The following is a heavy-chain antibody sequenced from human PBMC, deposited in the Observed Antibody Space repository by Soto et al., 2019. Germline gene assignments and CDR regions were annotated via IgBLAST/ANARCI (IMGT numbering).Heavy chain of an antibody. CDR3: AAPRDEYGSGVSWFTYGMDI. V-gene: IGHV3-23*01. CDR2: LDGAGGSA. J-gene: IGHJ6*02. CDR1: GFTFSDFA. Sequence: GGSLRLSCLASGFTFSDFAMTWVRHVPGRGLEWVASLDGAGGSAYYAESVRGRFSISRDNSQNTLFLRMKRLTVDDTAIYYCAAPRDEYGSGVSWFTYGMDIWGQGTTVTVSS. D-gene: IGHD3-10*01.